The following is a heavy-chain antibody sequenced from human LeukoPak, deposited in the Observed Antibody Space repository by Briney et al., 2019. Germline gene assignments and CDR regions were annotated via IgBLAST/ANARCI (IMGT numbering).Heavy chain of an antibody. J-gene: IGHJ4*02. Sequence: ASIKVSCKASGYTLTGYYIHWLRQAPGQGLEWMGFINPNSGGTNYAQKFQGRVTMTRDTSISTAYMKLSSLTSDDTAVYYCARDLEGYHYGSENYPQWGQGTLITVSS. D-gene: IGHD3-10*01. CDR2: INPNSGGT. V-gene: IGHV1-2*02. CDR3: ARDLEGYHYGSENYPQ. CDR1: GYTLTGYY.